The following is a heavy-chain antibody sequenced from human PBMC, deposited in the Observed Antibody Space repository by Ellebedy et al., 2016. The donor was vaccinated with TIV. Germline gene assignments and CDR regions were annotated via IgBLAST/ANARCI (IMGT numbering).Heavy chain of an antibody. CDR1: GYSFTSYW. J-gene: IGHJ4*02. CDR3: ARGLWAVAGHYYFDY. V-gene: IGHV5-51*01. CDR2: IYPGDSDT. D-gene: IGHD6-19*01. Sequence: GGSLRLSXKGSGYSFTSYWIGWVRQMPGKGLEWMGIIYPGDSDTRYSPSFQGQVTISADKSISTAYLQWSSLKASDTAMYYCARGLWAVAGHYYFDYWGQGTLVTVSS.